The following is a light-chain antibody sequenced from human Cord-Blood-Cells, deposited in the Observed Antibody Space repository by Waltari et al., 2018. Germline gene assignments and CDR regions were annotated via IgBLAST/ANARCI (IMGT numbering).Light chain of an antibody. V-gene: IGKV4-1*01. Sequence: DIVITHFADPLALSFGERETNNCQASSRVLYSSNNQNSLAWYQQKPGQPPQLLIYWASTRESGVPDRFSGSGSGTDFTLTISSLQAEDVAVYYCQQYYSTPPTFGPGTKVDIK. CDR1: SRVLYSSNNQNS. CDR3: QQYYSTPPT. J-gene: IGKJ3*01. CDR2: WAS.